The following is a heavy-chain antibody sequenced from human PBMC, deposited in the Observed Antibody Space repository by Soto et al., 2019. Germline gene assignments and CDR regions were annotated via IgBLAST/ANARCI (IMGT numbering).Heavy chain of an antibody. D-gene: IGHD3-10*01. V-gene: IGHV1-18*01. CDR3: ARATYGSAFDY. Sequence: ASVKVSCKAPGGTFSTYVISWVRQAPGQGLEWMGWISAYNGNTNYAQKLQGRVTMTTDTSTSTAYMELRSLRSDDTAVYYCARATYGSAFDYWGQGTLVTVSS. J-gene: IGHJ4*02. CDR1: GGTFSTYV. CDR2: ISAYNGNT.